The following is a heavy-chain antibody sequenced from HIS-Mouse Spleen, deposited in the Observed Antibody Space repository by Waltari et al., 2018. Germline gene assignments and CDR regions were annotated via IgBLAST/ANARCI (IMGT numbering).Heavy chain of an antibody. D-gene: IGHD6-13*01. CDR1: GGPISSRSYY. V-gene: IGHV4-39*07. J-gene: IGHJ2*01. CDR3: AREIPYSSSWYDWYFDL. CDR2: IYYSGST. Sequence: QLQLQESGPGLAKPSETLSLPCTVSGGPISSRSYYWGGIRQPPGKGLEWIGSIYYSGSTYYNPSLKSRVTISVDTSKNQFSLKLSSVTAADTAVYYCAREIPYSSSWYDWYFDLWGRGTLVTVSS.